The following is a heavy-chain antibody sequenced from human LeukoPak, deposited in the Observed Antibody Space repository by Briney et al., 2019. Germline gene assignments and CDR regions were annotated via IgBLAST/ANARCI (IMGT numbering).Heavy chain of an antibody. V-gene: IGHV4-34*01. CDR1: GGSFSGYY. CDR2: INHSGST. J-gene: IGHJ3*02. CDR3: VLVPAADYDWDAFDI. D-gene: IGHD2-2*01. Sequence: SETLSLTCAVYGGSFSGYYWSWIRQPPGKGLEWIGEINHSGSTNYNPSLKSRVTISVDTSKNQFSLKLSSVTAADTAVYYCVLVPAADYDWDAFDIWGQGTMVTVSS.